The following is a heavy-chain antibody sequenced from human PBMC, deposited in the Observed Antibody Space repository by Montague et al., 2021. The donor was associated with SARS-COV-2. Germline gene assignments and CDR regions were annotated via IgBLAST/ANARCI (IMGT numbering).Heavy chain of an antibody. CDR2: ISDSGSI. D-gene: IGHD2-15*01. Sequence: SETLSLTCTVSGGSISSFYWIWFRLPPRKGLGLIWFISDSGSINSNPSPTLRVTMSVDTSKNQYPFKVNPVTAADPAVYYCASHYSATLPAVYWGQGTLVTVSS. CDR1: GGSISSFY. CDR3: ASHYSATLPAVY. J-gene: IGHJ4*02. V-gene: IGHV4-59*08.